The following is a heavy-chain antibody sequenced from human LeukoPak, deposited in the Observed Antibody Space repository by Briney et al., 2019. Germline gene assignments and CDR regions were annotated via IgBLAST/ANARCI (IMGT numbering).Heavy chain of an antibody. V-gene: IGHV3-23*01. J-gene: IGHJ4*02. D-gene: IGHD3-22*01. CDR3: AKSGLDDSTNGFFDY. Sequence: GGSLRLSCAASGFTFSSYAMSWVRQAPGKGLQWVSAISGSGGSTHYADSVKGRFTISRGNSKNTLYLQMNSLRAEDTAVYYCAKSGLDDSTNGFFDYWGQGILVTVSS. CDR2: ISGSGGST. CDR1: GFTFSSYA.